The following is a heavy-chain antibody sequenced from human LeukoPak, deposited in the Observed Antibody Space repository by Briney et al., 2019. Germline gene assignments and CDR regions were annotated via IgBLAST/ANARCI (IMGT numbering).Heavy chain of an antibody. CDR3: ARVGYSYGYTAFDI. CDR1: GASISSSNW. D-gene: IGHD5-18*01. CDR2: INHSGST. J-gene: IGHJ3*02. V-gene: IGHV4-4*02. Sequence: SETLSLTCSVSGASISSSNWWSWVRQPPGKGLEWIGEINHSGSTNYNPSLKSRVTISVDTSKNQFSRKLSSVTAADTAVYYCARVGYSYGYTAFDIWGQGTMVTVSS.